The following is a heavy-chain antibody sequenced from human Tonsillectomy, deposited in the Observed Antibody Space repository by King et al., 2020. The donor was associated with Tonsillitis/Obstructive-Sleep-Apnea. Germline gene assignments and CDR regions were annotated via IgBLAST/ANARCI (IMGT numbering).Heavy chain of an antibody. D-gene: IGHD6-19*01. V-gene: IGHV1-69*01. J-gene: IGHJ6*03. CDR2: IIPIFGTA. CDR3: VRGKNDPEAVADTLDYYYYYNMDV. CDR1: GGTFSIYA. Sequence: QLVQSGAEVKKPGSSVKVSCKDSGGTFSIYAVNWVRQAPGPGLEWMGGIIPIFGTANYAQKFQGRVTISADESTSIAYMELSSLRSEDTAVYYCVRGKNDPEAVADTLDYYYYYNMDVWGKGTTVTVSS.